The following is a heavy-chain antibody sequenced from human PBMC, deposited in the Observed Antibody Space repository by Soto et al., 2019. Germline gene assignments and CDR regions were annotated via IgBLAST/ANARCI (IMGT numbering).Heavy chain of an antibody. CDR1: GGSISSGDYY. V-gene: IGHV4-30-4*01. CDR2: IYYSGST. Sequence: SETQSLTCTVSGGSISSGDYYWSWIRQPPGKGLEWIGYIYYSGSTYYNPSLKSRVTISVDTSKNQFSLKLSSVTAADTAVYYCARDYGDYSNWFDPWGQGTLVTVSS. J-gene: IGHJ5*02. CDR3: ARDYGDYSNWFDP. D-gene: IGHD4-17*01.